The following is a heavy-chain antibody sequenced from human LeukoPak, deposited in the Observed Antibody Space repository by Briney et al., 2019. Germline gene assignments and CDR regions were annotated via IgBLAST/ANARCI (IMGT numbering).Heavy chain of an antibody. CDR3: AKEGGSGISHDY. CDR2: ISGSGGSA. Sequence: PGGSLRLSCAASGFTFSSYAMRWVRQAPGKGLEWVSAISGSGGSAYYADSVKGRFTISRDNSKNTLYLQMNSLRAEDTAVYYCAKEGGSGISHDYWGQGTLVTVSS. V-gene: IGHV3-23*01. J-gene: IGHJ4*02. CDR1: GFTFSSYA. D-gene: IGHD3-10*01.